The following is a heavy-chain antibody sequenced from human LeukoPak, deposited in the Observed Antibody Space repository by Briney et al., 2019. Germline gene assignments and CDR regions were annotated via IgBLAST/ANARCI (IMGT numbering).Heavy chain of an antibody. Sequence: GGSLRLSCAASGFTFDDYAMHWVRQAPGKGLEWVSLISWDGSSTYYADSVKGRFTISRDNSKNSLYLQMNSLRAEDTALYYCAKDRVAAAVDYYYYYGMDVWGKGTTVTVSS. CDR1: GFTFDDYA. V-gene: IGHV3-43D*04. J-gene: IGHJ6*04. CDR2: ISWDGSST. CDR3: AKDRVAAAVDYYYYYGMDV. D-gene: IGHD6-13*01.